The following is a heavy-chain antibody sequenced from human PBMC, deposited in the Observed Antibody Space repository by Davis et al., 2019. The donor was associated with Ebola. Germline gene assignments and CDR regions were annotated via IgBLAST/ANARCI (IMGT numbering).Heavy chain of an antibody. J-gene: IGHJ4*02. Sequence: AASVKVSCKASGYIFTRYTLHWMRQAPGQRLEWMGWINAGNGYTEYSQKFQGRATMTRDTSTSTVYMELSSLRSDDTAVYYCVTFLEQWLAYWGQGTLVTVSS. CDR3: VTFLEQWLAY. V-gene: IGHV1-3*01. D-gene: IGHD6-19*01. CDR2: INAGNGYT. CDR1: GYIFTRYT.